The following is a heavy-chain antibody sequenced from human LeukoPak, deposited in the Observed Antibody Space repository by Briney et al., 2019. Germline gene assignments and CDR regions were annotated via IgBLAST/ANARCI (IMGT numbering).Heavy chain of an antibody. J-gene: IGHJ4*02. CDR1: GGTFSSYA. D-gene: IGHD5-18*01. CDR2: IIPIFGTA. Sequence: SVKVSCKASGGTFSSYAISWVRQAPGQGLEWMGGIIPIFGTANYAQKFQGRVTITADESTSTAYMELSSLRSEDTAVYYCARSRGYSYGPPDMKYYFDYWGQGILVTVSS. CDR3: ARSRGYSYGPPDMKYYFDY. V-gene: IGHV1-69*13.